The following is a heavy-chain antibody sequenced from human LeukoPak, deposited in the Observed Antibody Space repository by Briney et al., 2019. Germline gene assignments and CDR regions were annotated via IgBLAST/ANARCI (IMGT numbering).Heavy chain of an antibody. CDR1: GFTFSDHA. V-gene: IGHV3-48*02. J-gene: IGHJ4*02. D-gene: IGHD2-15*01. CDR3: VQKGGADY. Sequence: QPGGSLRLSCAASGFTFSDHAMSWVRQAPAKGLEWVSYISSSSSSSTIYYADSVKGRFTISRDNAKNSLFLQMNSLRDEDTAVYYCVQKGGADYWGQGTLVTVSS. CDR2: ISSSSSSSTI.